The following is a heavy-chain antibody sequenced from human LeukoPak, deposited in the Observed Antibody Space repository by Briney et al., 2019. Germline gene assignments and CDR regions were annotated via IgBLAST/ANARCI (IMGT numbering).Heavy chain of an antibody. V-gene: IGHV4-39*01. CDR2: IYYSGST. CDR3: ASPPDCSSTSCYDDAFDI. J-gene: IGHJ3*02. CDR1: GGSFSSYY. Sequence: SETLSLTCAVYGGSFSSYYWGWIRQPPGRGREWIGSIYYSGSTYYNPSLKSRVTISVDTSKNQFSLKLSSVTAADTAVYYCASPPDCSSTSCYDDAFDIWGQGTMVTVSS. D-gene: IGHD2-2*01.